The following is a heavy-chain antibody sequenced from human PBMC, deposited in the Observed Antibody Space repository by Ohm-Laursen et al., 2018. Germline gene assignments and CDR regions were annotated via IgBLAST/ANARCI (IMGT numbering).Heavy chain of an antibody. V-gene: IGHV3-13*01. CDR2: IGTLSDT. CDR3: ARDKTDGHKKALDY. J-gene: IGHJ4*02. CDR1: GFTFSRHD. Sequence: SLRLSCAASGFTFSRHDLHWVRQTTGKGLEWVLAIGTLSDTFYPDSVKGRFTISRENAKSSFYLQMDNLRVEDTGVYYCARDKTDGHKKALDYWGQGTLVTVSS. D-gene: IGHD5-24*01.